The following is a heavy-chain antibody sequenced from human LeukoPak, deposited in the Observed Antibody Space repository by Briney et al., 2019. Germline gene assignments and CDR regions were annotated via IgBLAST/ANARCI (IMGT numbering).Heavy chain of an antibody. J-gene: IGHJ5*02. CDR2: INWNGGST. CDR3: ARGVRYLAYGDYWFDP. Sequence: PGGSLRLSCAASGFTFDEYGMSWVRQAPGKGLEWVSGINWNGGSTEYADSVKGRFTISRDNAKNSLYLQMNSLRAEDTALYYCARGVRYLAYGDYWFDPWGQGTLVTVSS. V-gene: IGHV3-20*04. D-gene: IGHD4-17*01. CDR1: GFTFDEYG.